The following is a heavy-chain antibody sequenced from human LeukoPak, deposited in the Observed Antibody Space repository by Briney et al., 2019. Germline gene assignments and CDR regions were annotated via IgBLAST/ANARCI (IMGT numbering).Heavy chain of an antibody. CDR3: ARVPPGIVPDRFDP. D-gene: IGHD2-2*01. CDR2: IYYSGST. Sequence: SETLSLTCTVSGGSISSYYWSWIRQPPGKGLEWIGYIYYSGSTNYNPSLKGRVTISVDTSKNQFSLKLSSVTAADTAVYYCARVPPGIVPDRFDPWGQGTLVTVSS. V-gene: IGHV4-59*01. J-gene: IGHJ5*02. CDR1: GGSISSYY.